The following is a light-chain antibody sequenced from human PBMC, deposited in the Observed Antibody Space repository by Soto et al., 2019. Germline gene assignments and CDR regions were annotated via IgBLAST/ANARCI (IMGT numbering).Light chain of an antibody. CDR1: QSVSSY. V-gene: IGKV3-11*01. CDR2: DAS. J-gene: IGKJ1*01. CDR3: QQRSTWPVT. Sequence: EIVLTQSPATLSLSPGERAILSCRASQSVSSYFAWYQQKPGQAPNLLIYDASNRATGIPARFSGSGSGTDFTLTISSLEPEDFAVYYCQQRSTWPVTFGQGTKVEI.